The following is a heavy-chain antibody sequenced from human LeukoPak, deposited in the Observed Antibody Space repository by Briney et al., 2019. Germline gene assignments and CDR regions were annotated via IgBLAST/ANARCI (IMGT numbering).Heavy chain of an antibody. CDR1: GLTLSTYA. CDR2: IIPMFGSA. CDR3: TRHSYSYSGSYVN. D-gene: IGHD1-26*01. V-gene: IGHV1-69*05. J-gene: IGHJ4*02. Sequence: SVKVSCKASGLTLSTYAISWVRQAPGQGLEWMGGIIPMFGSAHYAQKFQDRVTITTDESTTIAYMELSSLRSEDTAVYYCTRHSYSYSGSYVNWGQGTLVTVSS.